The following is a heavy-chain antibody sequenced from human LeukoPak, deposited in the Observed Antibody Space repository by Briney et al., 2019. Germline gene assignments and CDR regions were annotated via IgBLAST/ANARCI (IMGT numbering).Heavy chain of an antibody. CDR3: AREDYGDYGLNY. Sequence: SETLSLTCAVYGGSFSGYYWSWIRQPPGKGLEWIGEINHSGSTNYNPSLKSRVTISVDTSKNQFSLKLSSATAADTAVYYCAREDYGDYGLNYWGQGTLVTVSS. J-gene: IGHJ4*02. V-gene: IGHV4-34*01. CDR2: INHSGST. D-gene: IGHD4-17*01. CDR1: GGSFSGYY.